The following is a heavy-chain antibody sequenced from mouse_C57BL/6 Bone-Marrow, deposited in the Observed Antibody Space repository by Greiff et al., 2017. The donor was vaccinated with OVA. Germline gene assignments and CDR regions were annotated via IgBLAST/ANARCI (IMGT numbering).Heavy chain of an antibody. V-gene: IGHV1-9*01. CDR1: GYTFTGYW. J-gene: IGHJ1*03. CDR3: ARNKNLYYSSYWYFDV. D-gene: IGHD2-12*01. CDR2: ILPGSGST. Sequence: QVQLQQSGAELMKPGASVKLSCKATGYTFTGYWIEWVKQRPGHGLEWIGEILPGSGSTNYNEKFKGKATFTADTSSNTAYMQLSSLTTEDSAIYYCARNKNLYYSSYWYFDVWGTGTTVTVSS.